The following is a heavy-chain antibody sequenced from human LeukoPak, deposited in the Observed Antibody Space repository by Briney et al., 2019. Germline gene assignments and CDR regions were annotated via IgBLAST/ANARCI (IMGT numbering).Heavy chain of an antibody. CDR1: GFTFRNYA. CDR2: LTGSGDNT. D-gene: IGHD4-11*01. Sequence: GGSLRLSCAASGFTFRNYAMTWVRQAPGKGLEWVSALTGSGDNTYYAASVKGRFTISRDNSKNTLFLQTTSLRAEDTALYHCARIHDYSNYFHWYFDLWGRGTLVTVSS. V-gene: IGHV3-23*01. CDR3: ARIHDYSNYFHWYFDL. J-gene: IGHJ2*01.